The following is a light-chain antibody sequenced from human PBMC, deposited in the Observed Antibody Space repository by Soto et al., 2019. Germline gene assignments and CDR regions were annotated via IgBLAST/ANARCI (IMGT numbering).Light chain of an antibody. CDR1: SSDVGGYIY. V-gene: IGLV2-14*01. J-gene: IGLJ1*01. Sequence: QSVLTQPASVSGSPGESITISCTGTSSDVGGYIYVSWFQQHPGKAPKLIVYEVSNRRSGDSGRFSGSKSGNTASLTISGLQAEDEADYYCTAYTTTNTLNVFGTGTKVTV. CDR2: EVS. CDR3: TAYTTTNTLNV.